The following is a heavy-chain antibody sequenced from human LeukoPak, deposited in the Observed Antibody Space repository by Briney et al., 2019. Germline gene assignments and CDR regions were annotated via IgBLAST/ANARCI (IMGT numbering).Heavy chain of an antibody. V-gene: IGHV3-11*04. CDR3: AKDDKWFGDY. J-gene: IGHJ4*02. Sequence: GGSLRLSCAASGYSFSDYDMSWIRQAPGKGLEWVSYIISSGSTIYYADSVKGRFTISRDNSKNTLYLQMNSLRAEDTAVYYCAKDDKWFGDYWGQGTLVTVSS. CDR2: IISSGSTI. D-gene: IGHD3-10*01. CDR1: GYSFSDYD.